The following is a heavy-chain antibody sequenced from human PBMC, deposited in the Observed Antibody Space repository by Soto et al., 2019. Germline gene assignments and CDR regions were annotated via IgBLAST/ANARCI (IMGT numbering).Heavy chain of an antibody. CDR2: IYPGDSDT. CDR3: ARQRYYYGSGSYYWDYYYYMDV. CDR1: GYSFTSYW. J-gene: IGHJ6*03. D-gene: IGHD3-10*01. Sequence: PGESLKISCKGSGYSFTSYWIGWVRQMPGKGLEWMGIIYPGDSDTRYSPSFQGQVTISADKSISTAYLQWSSLKASDTAMHYCARQRYYYGSGSYYWDYYYYMDVWGKGTTVTVSS. V-gene: IGHV5-51*01.